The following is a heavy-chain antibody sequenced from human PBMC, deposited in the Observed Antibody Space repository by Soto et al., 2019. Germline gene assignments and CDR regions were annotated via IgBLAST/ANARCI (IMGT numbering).Heavy chain of an antibody. CDR3: AKALGSYSFYYYGMDV. CDR1: GFTFSSYA. D-gene: IGHD1-26*01. J-gene: IGHJ6*02. Sequence: GSLRLSCAASGFTFSSYAMHWVRQAPGKGLEWVAVISYDGSNKYYADSVKGRFTISRDNSKNTLYLQMNSLRAEDTAVYYCAKALGSYSFYYYGMDVWGQGTTVTVSS. V-gene: IGHV3-30-3*01. CDR2: ISYDGSNK.